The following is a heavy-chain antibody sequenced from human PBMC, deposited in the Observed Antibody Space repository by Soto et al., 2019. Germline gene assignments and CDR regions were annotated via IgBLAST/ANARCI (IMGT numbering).Heavy chain of an antibody. CDR3: TTDSYSTIIVVRFDY. V-gene: IGHV3-15*07. Sequence: PVGSLRLSCAASGFTFSDAWINWVRQAPGKGLEWVGRIKSKTDGGTADFAAPVKGRFAISRDDSKNTVYLQMNSLKTEDTAVYYCTTDSYSTIIVVRFDYWGHGTLVTVSS. CDR2: IKSKTDGGTA. D-gene: IGHD3-22*01. J-gene: IGHJ4*01. CDR1: GFTFSDAW.